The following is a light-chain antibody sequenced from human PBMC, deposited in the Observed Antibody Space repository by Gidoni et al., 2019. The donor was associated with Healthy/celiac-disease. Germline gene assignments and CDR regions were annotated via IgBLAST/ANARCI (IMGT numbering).Light chain of an antibody. V-gene: IGKV3-11*01. CDR2: DAS. Sequence: EIVLTQSAATLSWSPGERATLSGRASQSVSSYLAWYQQKPGQAPRLLIYDASNRATCIPARFSGSGSGTDFTLTISSLEPEDFAVYYCQQRSNWPLTFGGGTKVEIK. J-gene: IGKJ4*01. CDR3: QQRSNWPLT. CDR1: QSVSSY.